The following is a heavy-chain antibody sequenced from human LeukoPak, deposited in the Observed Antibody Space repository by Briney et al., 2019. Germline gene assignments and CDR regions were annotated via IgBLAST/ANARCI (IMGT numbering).Heavy chain of an antibody. V-gene: IGHV1-18*01. CDR3: VRGGGLLQATDY. D-gene: IGHD5-24*01. J-gene: IGHJ4*02. CDR2: ISAYNGNT. Sequence: ASVEVSCKASGYTFTSYGLSWVRQAPGQGREWMGWISAYNGNTKYAQKLQGTVTMTTDTSTRTAYTELRSVGCGVTPVDFCVRGGGLLQATDYWGQGTLVTVSS. CDR1: GYTFTSYG.